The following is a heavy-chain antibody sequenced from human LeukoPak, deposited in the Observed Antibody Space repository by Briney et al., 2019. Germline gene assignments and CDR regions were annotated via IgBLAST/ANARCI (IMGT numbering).Heavy chain of an antibody. J-gene: IGHJ4*02. CDR3: ARAVYDYIWGSYRFDY. V-gene: IGHV4-31*03. D-gene: IGHD3-16*02. Sequence: PSETLSLTCTVSGGSISSGGYYWGWIRQHPGKGLEWIGFIYYSGSTYYNPSRKSRVTFSVDTSKNQFSLKLSSVNAADTAVYYCARAVYDYIWGSYRFDYWGQGTLVTVSS. CDR1: GGSISSGGYY. CDR2: IYYSGST.